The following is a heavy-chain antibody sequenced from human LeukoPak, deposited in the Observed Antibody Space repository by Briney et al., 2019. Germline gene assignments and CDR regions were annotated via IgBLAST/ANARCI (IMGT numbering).Heavy chain of an antibody. CDR3: ARVKDLWDQLVISWSDP. CDR1: GYSISSGYY. D-gene: IGHD2-2*01. V-gene: IGHV4-38-2*02. CDR2: VYHSGST. Sequence: TTSETLSPTCTVSGYSISSGYYWGWIRQPLGKGLEWIGSVYHSGSTYYNPSLKSRVTISVDTSKNQFSLKLSSVTAADTAVYYCARVKDLWDQLVISWSDPWGQGTLVTVSS. J-gene: IGHJ5*02.